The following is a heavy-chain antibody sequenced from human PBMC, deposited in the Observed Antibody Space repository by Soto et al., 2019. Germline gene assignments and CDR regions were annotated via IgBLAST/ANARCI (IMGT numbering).Heavy chain of an antibody. CDR3: ARGLGDIVVVPAAFDP. CDR2: ISSSSSTI. J-gene: IGHJ5*02. D-gene: IGHD2-2*01. V-gene: IGHV3-48*01. Sequence: GGSLRLSCAASGFTFSSYSMNWVRQAPGKGLEWVSYISSSSSTIYYADSVKGRFTISRDNAKNSLYLQMNSLRAEDTAVYYCARGLGDIVVVPAAFDPWGQGTLVTVSS. CDR1: GFTFSSYS.